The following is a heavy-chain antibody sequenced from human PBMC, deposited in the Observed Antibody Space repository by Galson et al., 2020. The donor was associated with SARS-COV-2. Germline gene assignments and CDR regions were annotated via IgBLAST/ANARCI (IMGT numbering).Heavy chain of an antibody. Sequence: GESLKISCTASGFTFTDYEMNWVRQAPGKGLEWVSYISRGVNTIYYADSVRGRFTISRDNAKNSLYLQLNSLRADDTAVYYCARGDSYGYGPFDYWGQGTLVTVSS. CDR3: ARGDSYGYGPFDY. J-gene: IGHJ4*02. CDR1: GFTFTDYE. D-gene: IGHD5-18*01. CDR2: ISRGVNTI. V-gene: IGHV3-48*03.